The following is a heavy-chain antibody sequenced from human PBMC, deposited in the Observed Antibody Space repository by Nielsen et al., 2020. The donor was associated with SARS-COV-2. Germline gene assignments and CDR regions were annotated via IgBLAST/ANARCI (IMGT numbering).Heavy chain of an antibody. V-gene: IGHV3-11*05. CDR2: ISSSNSYT. Sequence: GESLKISCAASGFTFSDYYMSWVRQAPGKGLEWVSYISSSNSYTNYADSVKGRFTISRDNAKNSLYLQMNSLKAEDTAVYYCARDYYYDSRGYYYGDYWGQGILVTVSS. CDR1: GFTFSDYY. J-gene: IGHJ4*02. CDR3: ARDYYYDSRGYYYGDY. D-gene: IGHD3-22*01.